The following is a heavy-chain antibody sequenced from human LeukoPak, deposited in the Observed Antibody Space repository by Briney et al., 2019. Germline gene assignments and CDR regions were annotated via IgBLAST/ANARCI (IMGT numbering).Heavy chain of an antibody. Sequence: SSETLSLTCTVSGGSISSYYWSWIRQPAGKGLEWIGRIYTSGSTNYNPSLKSRVTMSVDTSKNQFSLKLSSVTAADTAVYYCARDNAAMIVGAGVYWGQGTLVTVSS. J-gene: IGHJ4*02. CDR2: IYTSGST. D-gene: IGHD3-22*01. CDR3: ARDNAAMIVGAGVY. CDR1: GGSISSYY. V-gene: IGHV4-4*07.